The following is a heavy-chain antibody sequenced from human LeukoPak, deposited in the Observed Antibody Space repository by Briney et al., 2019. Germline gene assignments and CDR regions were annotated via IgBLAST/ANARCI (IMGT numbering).Heavy chain of an antibody. J-gene: IGHJ4*02. CDR3: AKVGGIAAAGFEY. CDR2: IRFDGSNK. CDR1: GFTFSSYG. Sequence: GGSLRLSCAASGFTFSSYGVHWVRQAPGKGLEWVAFIRFDGSNKYYADSVKGRFTISRDNSKNTLYLQMNSLRAEDTAVYYCAKVGGIAAAGFEYWGQGTLVTVSS. D-gene: IGHD6-13*01. V-gene: IGHV3-30*02.